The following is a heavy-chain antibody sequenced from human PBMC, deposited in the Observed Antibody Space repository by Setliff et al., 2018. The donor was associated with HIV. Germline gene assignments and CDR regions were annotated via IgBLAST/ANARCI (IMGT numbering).Heavy chain of an antibody. V-gene: IGHV4-4*08. CDR2: IYTSGST. CDR3: ARTIKEHLAVLWFDP. J-gene: IGHJ5*02. CDR1: GGSMSTHY. D-gene: IGHD3-3*02. Sequence: PSETLSLTCTVSGGSMSTHYWSWIRQTPGKGLEWIGRIYTSGSTKYNPSLESRVTISVDTSKNQFSLRLSSVTAADTAVYYCARTIKEHLAVLWFDPWGQGTLVTVSS.